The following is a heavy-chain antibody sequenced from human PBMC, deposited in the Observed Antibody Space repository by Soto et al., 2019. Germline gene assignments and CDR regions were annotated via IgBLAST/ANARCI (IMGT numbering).Heavy chain of an antibody. CDR2: IYHSGST. J-gene: IGHJ4*02. CDR1: GYSISSGYY. Sequence: SETLSLTCAVSGYSISSGYYWGWIRQPPGKGLEWIGSIYHSGSTYYNPSLKSRVTISVDTSKNQFSLKLSSVTTADTAVYYCASSTAYDYVWGSYRFETNFDYWGQGTLVTVSS. V-gene: IGHV4-38-2*01. D-gene: IGHD3-16*02. CDR3: ASSTAYDYVWGSYRFETNFDY.